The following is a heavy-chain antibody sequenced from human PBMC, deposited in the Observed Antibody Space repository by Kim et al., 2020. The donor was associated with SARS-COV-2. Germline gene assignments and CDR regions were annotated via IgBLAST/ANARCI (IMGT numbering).Heavy chain of an antibody. D-gene: IGHD3-3*01. CDR1: GFTFSSYD. CDR2: IGTAGDT. J-gene: IGHJ6*03. Sequence: GGSLRLSCAASGFTFSSYDMHWVRQATGKGLEWVSAIGTAGDTYYPGSVKGRFTISRENAKNSLYLQMNSLRAGDTAVYYCARGDHDFWSGYDYYYMDVWGEGTTVTVSS. CDR3: ARGDHDFWSGYDYYYMDV. V-gene: IGHV3-13*01.